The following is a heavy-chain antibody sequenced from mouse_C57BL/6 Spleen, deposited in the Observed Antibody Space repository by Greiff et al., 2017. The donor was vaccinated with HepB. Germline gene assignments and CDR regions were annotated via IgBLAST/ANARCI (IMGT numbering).Heavy chain of an antibody. V-gene: IGHV1-22*01. J-gene: IGHJ3*01. CDR2: INPNNGGT. Sequence: EVQLQQSGPELVKPGASVKMSCKASGYTFTDYNMHWVKQSHGKSLEWIGYINPNNGGTSYNQKFKGKATLTVNKSSSTAYMELRSLTSEDSAVYYCAGITTVVATRRFAYWGQGTLVTVSA. D-gene: IGHD1-1*01. CDR3: AGITTVVATRRFAY. CDR1: GYTFTDYN.